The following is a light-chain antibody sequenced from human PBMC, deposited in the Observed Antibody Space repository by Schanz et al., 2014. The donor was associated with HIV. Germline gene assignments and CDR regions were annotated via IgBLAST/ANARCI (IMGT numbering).Light chain of an antibody. Sequence: QSALTQPASVSGSPGQSITISCTGTSSDVGGYNYVSWYVQHPGKAPKLTIYDVNYRPSGVSNRFSGSKSGNTASLTISGLQAEDEADYYCSSYTTNSTWVFGGGTKLTVL. CDR3: SSYTTNSTWV. CDR2: DVN. J-gene: IGLJ3*02. CDR1: SSDVGGYNY. V-gene: IGLV2-14*01.